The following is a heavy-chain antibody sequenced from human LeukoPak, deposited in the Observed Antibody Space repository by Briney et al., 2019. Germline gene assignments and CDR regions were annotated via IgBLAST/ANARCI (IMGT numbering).Heavy chain of an antibody. Sequence: SETLSLTCTVSGGSISSSSYYWGWIRQPPGKGLEWIGSIYYSGSTYYNPSLKSRVTISVDTSKNQFSLKLSSVTAADTAVYYCAREYYYDSSGYWVPHYYFDYWGQGTLVTVSS. V-gene: IGHV4-39*07. CDR2: IYYSGST. J-gene: IGHJ4*02. CDR3: AREYYYDSSGYWVPHYYFDY. CDR1: GGSISSSSYY. D-gene: IGHD3-22*01.